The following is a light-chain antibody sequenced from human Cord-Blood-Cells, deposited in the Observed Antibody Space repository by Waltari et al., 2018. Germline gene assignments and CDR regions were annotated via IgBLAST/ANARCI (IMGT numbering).Light chain of an antibody. J-gene: IGKJ2*01. V-gene: IGKV1-39*01. CDR3: QQSYSTHP. Sequence: DIQMTQSPSSLSASVGDRVTITCRASQSISSYLNWYQQKPGKAPKLLIYAASSLQSGVPSRFSGSGSGTDFTLTISSLQPEDFATYYCQQSYSTHPVGQGTKLEIK. CDR1: QSISSY. CDR2: AAS.